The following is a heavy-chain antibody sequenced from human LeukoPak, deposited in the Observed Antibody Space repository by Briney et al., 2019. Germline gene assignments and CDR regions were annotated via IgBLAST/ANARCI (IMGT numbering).Heavy chain of an antibody. CDR1: GYTFTGYY. CDR2: INPNSGGT. V-gene: IGHV1-2*02. CDR3: ARDGAAAGHADAFDI. Sequence: ASVKVSCKASGYTFTGYYMHWVRQAPGQGLVWMGWINPNSGGTNYAQKFQGRVTMTRDTSISTAYMELSRLRSDDTAVYYCARDGAAAGHADAFDIWGQGTMVTVSS. J-gene: IGHJ3*02. D-gene: IGHD6-13*01.